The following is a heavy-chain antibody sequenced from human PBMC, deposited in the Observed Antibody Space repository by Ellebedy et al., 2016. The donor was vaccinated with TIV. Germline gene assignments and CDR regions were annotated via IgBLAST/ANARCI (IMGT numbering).Heavy chain of an antibody. CDR3: ATGAVSAYEF. Sequence: GGSLRLXXAASAFALNNYWMHWVRQAPGQGLVWVSLIKHDGRTTTYADSVKGRFTISRDTAKNTLYLQMNSLRAEDTAVYYCATGAVSAYEFWGQGTLVTVSS. CDR1: AFALNNYW. V-gene: IGHV3-74*01. CDR2: IKHDGRTT. J-gene: IGHJ4*02. D-gene: IGHD3-16*01.